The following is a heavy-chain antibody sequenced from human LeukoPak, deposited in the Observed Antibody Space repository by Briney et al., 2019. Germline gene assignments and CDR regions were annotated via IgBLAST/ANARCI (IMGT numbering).Heavy chain of an antibody. CDR2: IISTGSGT. J-gene: IGHJ4*02. Sequence: GGSLRLSCAASGFKISDCARSWVRQAPGKGLEWVSVIISTGSGTYYADSVKGRFAISRDNSKNTLSLQMNSLRAEDTATYYCTKRGSVASWNPDDYWGQGIMVTVSS. CDR1: GFKISDCA. V-gene: IGHV3-23*01. CDR3: TKRGSVASWNPDDY. D-gene: IGHD3-16*01.